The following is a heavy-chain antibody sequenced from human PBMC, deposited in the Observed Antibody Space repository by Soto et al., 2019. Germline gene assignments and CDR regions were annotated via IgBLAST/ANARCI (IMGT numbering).Heavy chain of an antibody. J-gene: IGHJ4*02. Sequence: QVQLQESGPGLVKPSETLSLTCTVSGSSISSYYWSWIRQPPGKGLEWIGYIYYSGSTNYNPSLXIXVXXSVDTPKNQLSLKLSPVTAADTAVYYCARDRSLDYWGQGTLVTVSS. V-gene: IGHV4-59*01. CDR1: GSSISSYY. CDR3: ARDRSLDY. CDR2: IYYSGST. D-gene: IGHD2-15*01.